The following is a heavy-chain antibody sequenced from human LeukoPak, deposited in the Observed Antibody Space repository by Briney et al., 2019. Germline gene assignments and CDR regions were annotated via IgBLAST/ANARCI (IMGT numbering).Heavy chain of an antibody. CDR2: INPDGSQK. D-gene: IGHD5-24*01. V-gene: IGHV3-7*01. CDR3: AAWTDRGYNF. Sequence: PGGSLRLSCAASGFTFRGSWMNWVRQAPGKGLEWVANINPDGSQKRFVDSVVGRFTMSRDNAKNSLYLQMNSLRVEDTAVFYCAAWTDRGYNFWGQGTLVTVSS. CDR1: GFTFRGSW. J-gene: IGHJ4*02.